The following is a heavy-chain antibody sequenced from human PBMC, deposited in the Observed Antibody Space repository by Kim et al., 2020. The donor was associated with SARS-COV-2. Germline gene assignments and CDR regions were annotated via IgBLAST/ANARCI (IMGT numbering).Heavy chain of an antibody. CDR2: ISSSSSYI. CDR3: ARDLLRSSWYAYGMDV. J-gene: IGHJ6*02. Sequence: GGSLRLSRAASGFTFSSYSMNWVRQAPGKGLEWVSSISSSSSYIYYADSVKGRFTISRDNAKNSLYLQMNSLRAEATAVYYCARDLLRSSWYAYGMDVWGQGTTVTVSS. D-gene: IGHD6-13*01. CDR1: GFTFSSYS. V-gene: IGHV3-21*01.